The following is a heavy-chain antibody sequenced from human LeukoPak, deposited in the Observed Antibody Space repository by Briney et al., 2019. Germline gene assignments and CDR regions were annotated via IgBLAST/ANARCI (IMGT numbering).Heavy chain of an antibody. D-gene: IGHD2-8*01. J-gene: IGHJ4*02. Sequence: VGSLRLSCAASGFTFSSYSMNWVRQAPGGGLEWISYINSISSTIYYADSVKGRFTISRDNAKNSLFLQMNSLRVEDTAVYYCARETESSHTNYYFDSWGQGTLLTVSS. CDR2: INSISSTI. V-gene: IGHV3-48*01. CDR3: ARETESSHTNYYFDS. CDR1: GFTFSSYS.